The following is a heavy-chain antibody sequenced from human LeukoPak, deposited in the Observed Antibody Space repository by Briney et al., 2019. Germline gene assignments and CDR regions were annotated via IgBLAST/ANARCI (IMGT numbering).Heavy chain of an antibody. CDR3: ACKQGDFWSGYALTSYYYYYMDV. Sequence: ASVKVSCKASGYTFTSYAMNWVRQAPGQGLEWMGWINTNTGNPTYAQGFTGRFVFSLDTSVSTAYLQISSLKAEDTAVYYCACKQGDFWSGYALTSYYYYYMDVWGKGTTVTVSS. J-gene: IGHJ6*03. CDR2: INTNTGNP. V-gene: IGHV7-4-1*02. CDR1: GYTFTSYA. D-gene: IGHD3-3*01.